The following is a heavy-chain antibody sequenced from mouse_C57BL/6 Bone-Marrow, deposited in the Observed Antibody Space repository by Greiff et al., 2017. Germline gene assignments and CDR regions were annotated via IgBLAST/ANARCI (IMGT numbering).Heavy chain of an antibody. V-gene: IGHV1-4*01. Sequence: VHLVESGAELARPGASVKMSCKASGYTFTSYTMHWVKQRPGQGLEWIGYINPSSGYTKYNQKFKDKATLTADKSSSTAYMQLSSLTSEDSAVYYCARDIVTTYYWGQGTTLTVSS. CDR2: INPSSGYT. D-gene: IGHD2-5*01. CDR3: ARDIVTTYY. CDR1: GYTFTSYT. J-gene: IGHJ2*01.